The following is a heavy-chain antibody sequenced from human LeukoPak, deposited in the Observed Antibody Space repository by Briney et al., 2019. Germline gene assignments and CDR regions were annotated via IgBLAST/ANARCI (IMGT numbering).Heavy chain of an antibody. J-gene: IGHJ3*02. CDR3: ARGGYYGSGSCRNAFDI. Sequence: GASVKVSCKASGYTFTGYYMHWVRQAPGQGLEWMGRINPNSGGTNYAQKFQGRVTMTRDTSISTAYMELSRLRSDDTAVYYCARGGYYGSGSCRNAFDIWGQGTMVTVSS. CDR2: INPNSGGT. CDR1: GYTFTGYY. V-gene: IGHV1-2*06. D-gene: IGHD3-10*01.